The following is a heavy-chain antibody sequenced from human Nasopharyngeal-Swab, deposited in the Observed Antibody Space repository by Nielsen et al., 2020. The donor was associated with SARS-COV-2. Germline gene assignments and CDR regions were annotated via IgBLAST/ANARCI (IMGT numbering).Heavy chain of an antibody. CDR1: GFIFTNFW. CDR2: IKQDGSEK. D-gene: IGHD3-16*01. Sequence: GGSLRLSCAASGFIFTNFWMTWVRQAPGKGLEWVANIKQDGSEKYYVDSVKGRFTISRDNAKNSLYLQMNSLRAEDTAVYYCARASMGGAFDIWGQGTMVTVSS. CDR3: ARASMGGAFDI. V-gene: IGHV3-7*01. J-gene: IGHJ3*02.